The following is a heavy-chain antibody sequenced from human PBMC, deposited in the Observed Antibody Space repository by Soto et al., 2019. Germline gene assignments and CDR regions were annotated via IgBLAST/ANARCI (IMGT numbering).Heavy chain of an antibody. V-gene: IGHV3-23*01. D-gene: IGHD6-6*01. CDR1: GFTFSSYA. Sequence: EVQLLESGGGLVQPGGSLRLSYAASGFTFSSYAMSWVRQAPGKGLEWVSAISGSGGSTYYADSVKGRFTISRDNSKNTLYLQVNGLRAEDTAVYYCAKGGDRKLIAARPEFGYWGQGTLVTVSS. CDR2: ISGSGGST. J-gene: IGHJ4*02. CDR3: AKGGDRKLIAARPEFGY.